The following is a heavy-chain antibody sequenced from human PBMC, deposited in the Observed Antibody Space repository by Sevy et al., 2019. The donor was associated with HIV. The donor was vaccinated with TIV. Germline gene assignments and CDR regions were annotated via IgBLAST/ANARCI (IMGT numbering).Heavy chain of an antibody. CDR1: GYTLAKFS. Sequence: ASVKVSCKVSGYTLAKFSIHWVRQAPGKGLEWMTSFNPEDGDPEDGKTIYAQKFLGRVTMTEDTSKDEAYKELSSLRSVDTAVYYCTTTKYYYDRSGYPLDDWGQGTLVTVSS. J-gene: IGHJ4*02. V-gene: IGHV1-24*01. CDR2: FNPEDGDPEDGKT. D-gene: IGHD3-22*01. CDR3: TTTKYYYDRSGYPLDD.